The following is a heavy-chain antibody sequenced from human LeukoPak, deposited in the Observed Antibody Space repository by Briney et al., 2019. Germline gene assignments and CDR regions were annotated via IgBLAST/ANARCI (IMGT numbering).Heavy chain of an antibody. J-gene: IGHJ4*02. CDR2: ISYDGSNK. D-gene: IGHD5-24*01. CDR1: GFTFSSYG. CDR3: AKASTRWLQLSY. V-gene: IGHV3-30*18. Sequence: HSGGSLRLSCAASGFTFSSYGMHWVRQAPDKGLEWVAVISYDGSNKYYADSVKGRFTISRDNSKNTLYLQINSLRPEDTAVYCCAKASTRWLQLSYWGQGTLVTVSS.